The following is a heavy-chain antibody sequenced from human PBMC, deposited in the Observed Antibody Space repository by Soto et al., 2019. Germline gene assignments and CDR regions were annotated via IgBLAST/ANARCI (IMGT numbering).Heavy chain of an antibody. CDR1: GFTFDDNA. CDR3: SRSPEVGVRGAY. Sequence: PGGSLRLSCAVSGFTFDDNAMHWVRQAPEKGLEWVSSITVGSSHIYQPNSMKGRFTISRDDAKNSVYLQIDSLRDEDTALYYCSRSPEVGVRGAYWGQGTLVTVSS. J-gene: IGHJ4*02. CDR2: ITVGSSHI. D-gene: IGHD3-16*01. V-gene: IGHV3-21*01.